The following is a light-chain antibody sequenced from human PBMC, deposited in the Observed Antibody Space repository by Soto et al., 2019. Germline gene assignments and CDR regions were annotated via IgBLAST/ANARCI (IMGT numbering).Light chain of an antibody. CDR2: GAS. V-gene: IGKV3-20*01. CDR3: QQYGSSPRT. Sequence: DIVLTQSPGTLSLSPGERATLSCRASQTVRSSSLAWYQQKPGQAPRLLIFGASTRAAGFPDRFSGSGSGTDFSLTISRLEPEDCAVYYCQQYGSSPRTFGQGTKVEIK. J-gene: IGKJ1*01. CDR1: QTVRSSS.